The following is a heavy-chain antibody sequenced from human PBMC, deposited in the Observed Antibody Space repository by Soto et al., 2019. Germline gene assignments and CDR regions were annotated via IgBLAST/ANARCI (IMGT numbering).Heavy chain of an antibody. CDR1: GGTFSTYS. CDR3: ARATNGDYVYYGLDV. Sequence: QVQLVQSGAEVKKPGSSVKVSCKASGGTFSTYSISWVRQAPGQGLEWMGGIIPIFGTSNFAQNFQGRVTITADESTSTAYMELNSPRSEDTAVYYCARATNGDYVYYGLDVWGQGTTVTVSS. J-gene: IGHJ6*02. D-gene: IGHD3-16*01. CDR2: IIPIFGTS. V-gene: IGHV1-69*01.